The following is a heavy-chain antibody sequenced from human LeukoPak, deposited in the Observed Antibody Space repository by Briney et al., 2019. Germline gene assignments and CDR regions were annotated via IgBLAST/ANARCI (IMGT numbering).Heavy chain of an antibody. CDR1: GFTFSGYW. D-gene: IGHD1-26*01. CDR2: IKQDGYEK. V-gene: IGHV3-7*01. Sequence: PGGSQRLSCAASGFTFSGYWMSWVRQTPEKGLEWVANIKQDGYEKYYVDSVKGRFTISRDNAKNSLYLQMNSLRADDTAVYYCARDKIVGPTTLDYWGQGTLVTVSS. CDR3: ARDKIVGPTTLDY. J-gene: IGHJ4*02.